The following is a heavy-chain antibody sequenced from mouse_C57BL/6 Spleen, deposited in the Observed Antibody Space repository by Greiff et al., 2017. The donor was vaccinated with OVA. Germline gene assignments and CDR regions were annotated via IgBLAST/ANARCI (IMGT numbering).Heavy chain of an antibody. J-gene: IGHJ1*03. CDR2: IYPGDGDT. CDR1: GYAFSRSW. CDR3: ARQYFDV. Sequence: VQLQQSGPELVKPGASVKISCKASGYAFSRSWMNWVKQRPGKGLEWIGRIYPGDGDTNYNGKFKGKATLTADKSSSTAYMQLSSLTSEDSAVYFCARQYFDVWGTGTTVTVSS. V-gene: IGHV1-82*01.